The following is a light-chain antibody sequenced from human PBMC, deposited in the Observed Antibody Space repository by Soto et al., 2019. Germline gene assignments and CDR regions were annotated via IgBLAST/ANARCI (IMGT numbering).Light chain of an antibody. J-gene: IGKJ1*01. CDR3: QQYNSYPAT. V-gene: IGKV1-5*02. CDR1: QNINRW. CDR2: DAS. Sequence: DIQLTQSPSTMSASVGDRVTIICRASQNINRWLAWYQQKPGKGPNLLNYDASSLENGVPSTVSGSGSGTEVTLTISSLQPDEFATSYCQQYNSYPATFGQGTRVDI.